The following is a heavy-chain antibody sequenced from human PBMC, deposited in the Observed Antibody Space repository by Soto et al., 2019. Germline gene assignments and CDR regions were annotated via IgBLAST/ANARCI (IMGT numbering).Heavy chain of an antibody. CDR2: IYSGGDT. V-gene: IGHV3-53*05. CDR1: GFSVSSNY. D-gene: IGHD3-22*01. CDR3: ARDPFSQYSLDTSGFQK. Sequence: EVQLVETGGGLIQPGGSLRLSCAASGFSVSSNYMNWVRQAPGKGLEWLSVIYSGGDTHYADSVKGRFSVSRDNSENRVYLEMKSLRVEDTAIYYCARDPFSQYSLDTSGFQKWGLGTLVTVSS. J-gene: IGHJ4*02.